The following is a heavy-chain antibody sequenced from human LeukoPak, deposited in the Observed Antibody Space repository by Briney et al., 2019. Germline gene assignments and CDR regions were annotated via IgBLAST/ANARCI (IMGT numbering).Heavy chain of an antibody. J-gene: IGHJ4*02. V-gene: IGHV4-34*01. CDR2: INHSGST. D-gene: IGHD2-2*02. CDR1: GGSFSGYY. Sequence: SETLSLTCAVYGGSFSGYYWSWIRQPPGKGLEWIGEINHSGSTNYNPSLKSRVTISVDTSKNQFSLKLSSVTAADTAVYYCASGRGVVPAALPFYFDYWGQGTLVTVSS. CDR3: ASGRGVVPAALPFYFDY.